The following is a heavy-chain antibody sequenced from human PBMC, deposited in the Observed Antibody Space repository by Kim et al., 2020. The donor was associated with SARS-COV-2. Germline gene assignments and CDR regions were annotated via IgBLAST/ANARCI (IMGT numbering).Heavy chain of an antibody. J-gene: IGHJ4*02. CDR3: ARDLSSSPPDYPS. Sequence: GGSLRLSCAASGFTFSSYAMHWVRQAPGKGLEWVAVISYDGSNKYYADSVKGRFTISRDNSKNTLYLQMNSLRAEDTAVYYCARDLSSSPPDYPSWGQGT. D-gene: IGHD6-6*01. V-gene: IGHV3-30-3*01. CDR2: ISYDGSNK. CDR1: GFTFSSYA.